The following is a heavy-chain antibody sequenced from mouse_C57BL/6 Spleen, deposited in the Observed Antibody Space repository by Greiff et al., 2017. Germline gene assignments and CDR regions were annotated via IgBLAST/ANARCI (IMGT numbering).Heavy chain of an antibody. Sequence: QVQLQQSGAELAKPGASVKLSCKASGYTFTSYWMHWVKQRPGQGLEWIRYIYPSSGYTKYNQKFKDKATLTADKTTSTAKMQLSSVTYEDSAVYYCARGLLYAMDYWGQGTSVTVSS. V-gene: IGHV1-7*01. CDR3: ARGLLYAMDY. CDR2: IYPSSGYT. J-gene: IGHJ4*01. CDR1: GYTFTSYW. D-gene: IGHD2-3*01.